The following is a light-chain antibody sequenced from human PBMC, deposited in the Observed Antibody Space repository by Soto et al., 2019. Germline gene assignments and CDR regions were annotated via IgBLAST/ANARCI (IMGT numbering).Light chain of an antibody. CDR1: QSVSSN. CDR2: GAS. J-gene: IGKJ1*01. V-gene: IGKV3-15*01. CDR3: QQYNTWPPWT. Sequence: EIVMPQSPATLSVSPGERATLSCRASQSVSSNLAWYQQKPGQAPRLLIYGASTRATGIPARFSGSGSGTEFTLTISSLQSEDFAVYYCQQYNTWPPWTFVQGTKVEIK.